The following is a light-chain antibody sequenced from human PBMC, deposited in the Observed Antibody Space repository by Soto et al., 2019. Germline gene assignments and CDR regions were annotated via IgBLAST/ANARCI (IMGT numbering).Light chain of an antibody. CDR2: AAS. J-gene: IGKJ4*01. CDR1: QSVRSN. V-gene: IGKV3-15*01. Sequence: EIVMTQSPATLSVSPGERVTLSCRASQSVRSNLAWYQQIPGQAPRLLIYAASTRATGIPDRFSGSWSGTEFTLTISSLQSEDFAIYSCQHYDHWPLTFGGGTKVEIK. CDR3: QHYDHWPLT.